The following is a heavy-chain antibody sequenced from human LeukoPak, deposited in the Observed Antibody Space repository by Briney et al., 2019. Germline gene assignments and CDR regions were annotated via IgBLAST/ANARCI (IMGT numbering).Heavy chain of an antibody. D-gene: IGHD5-18*01. Sequence: ASVKVSCKASGGTFSSYAISWVRQAPGQGLEWMGGIIPIFGTANYAQKFQGRVTITADKSTSTAYMELSSLRSEDTAVYCCAGRDTAMVRFDYWGQGTLVTVSS. J-gene: IGHJ4*02. CDR1: GGTFSSYA. V-gene: IGHV1-69*06. CDR2: IIPIFGTA. CDR3: AGRDTAMVRFDY.